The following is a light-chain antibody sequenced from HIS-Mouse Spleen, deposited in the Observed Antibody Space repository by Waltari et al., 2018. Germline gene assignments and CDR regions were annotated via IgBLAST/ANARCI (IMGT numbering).Light chain of an antibody. J-gene: IGLJ3*02. CDR2: RNN. CDR1: SSNIGSKY. CDR3: AAWDDSLSGPV. Sequence: QSVLTQPPSASGTPGQRVTISCSGSSSNIGSKYVYWYQQLPGPAPKLLIYRNNQRPSGVPDRFSGSKSGTSASLAISGLRSEDEADYYCAAWDDSLSGPVFGGGTKLTVL. V-gene: IGLV1-47*01.